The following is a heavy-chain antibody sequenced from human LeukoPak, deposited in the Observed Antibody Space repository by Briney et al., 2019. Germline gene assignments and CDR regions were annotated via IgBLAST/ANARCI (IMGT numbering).Heavy chain of an antibody. CDR2: ISYDGSNK. J-gene: IGHJ4*02. D-gene: IGHD6-6*01. Sequence: GGSLRLSCAASGFTFSSYAMHWVRQAPGKGLERVAVISYDGSNKYYADSVKGRFTISRDNSKNTLYLQMNSLRAEDTAVYYCARDPYSSSSGLDYWGQGTLVTVSS. CDR1: GFTFSSYA. CDR3: ARDPYSSSSGLDY. V-gene: IGHV3-30-3*01.